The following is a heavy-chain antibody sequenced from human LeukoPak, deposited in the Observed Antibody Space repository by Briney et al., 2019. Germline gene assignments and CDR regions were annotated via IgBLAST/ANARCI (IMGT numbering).Heavy chain of an antibody. Sequence: TSETLSLTCAVYGGSFSGYYWSWIRQPPGKGLEWIGEINHSGSTNYNPSLKSRVTISVDTSKNQFSLKLSSVTAADTAVYYCAKRQCSGGSCYSDYWGQGTLVTVSS. CDR3: AKRQCSGGSCYSDY. CDR2: INHSGST. V-gene: IGHV4-34*01. D-gene: IGHD2-15*01. CDR1: GGSFSGYY. J-gene: IGHJ4*02.